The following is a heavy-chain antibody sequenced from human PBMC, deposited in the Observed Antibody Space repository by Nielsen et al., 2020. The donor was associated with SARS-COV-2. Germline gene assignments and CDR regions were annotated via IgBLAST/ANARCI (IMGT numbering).Heavy chain of an antibody. D-gene: IGHD6-13*01. CDR1: GFTFSSYA. J-gene: IGHJ4*02. Sequence: LSLTCAASGFTFSSYAMHWVRQAPGKGLEWVAVISYDGSNKYYADSVKGRFTISRDNSKNTLYLQMNSLRAEDTAVYYCARVPGSSWYFDYWGQGTLVTVSS. CDR3: ARVPGSSWYFDY. CDR2: ISYDGSNK. V-gene: IGHV3-30-3*01.